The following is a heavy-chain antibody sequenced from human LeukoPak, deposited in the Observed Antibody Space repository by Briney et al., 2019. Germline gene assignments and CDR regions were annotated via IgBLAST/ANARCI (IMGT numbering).Heavy chain of an antibody. J-gene: IGHJ4*02. V-gene: IGHV3-21*04. D-gene: IGHD5-24*01. Sequence: PGGSLRLSCPASGFTFSSYSMNWVRQAPGKGLEWVSFISSGSTYTYYADSVKGRFTISRDNARNSLYLQMNSLRAEDTAVYYCACRDGYNFPYWGQGTLVTVSS. CDR1: GFTFSSYS. CDR3: ACRDGYNFPY. CDR2: ISSGSTYT.